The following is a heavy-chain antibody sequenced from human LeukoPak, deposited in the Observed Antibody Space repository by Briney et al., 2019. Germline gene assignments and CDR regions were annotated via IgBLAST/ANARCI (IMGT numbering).Heavy chain of an antibody. CDR2: IYYSGST. D-gene: IGHD3-9*01. CDR3: ARHPSFHYDILTGYHHDAFDI. CDR1: GGSISSYY. V-gene: IGHV4-59*08. J-gene: IGHJ3*02. Sequence: PSETLSLTCTVSGGSISSYYWSWIRQPPGKGLEWIGYIYYSGSTNYNPSLKSRATISVDTSKNQFSLKLSSVTAADTAVYYCARHPSFHYDILTGYHHDAFDIWGQGTMVTVSS.